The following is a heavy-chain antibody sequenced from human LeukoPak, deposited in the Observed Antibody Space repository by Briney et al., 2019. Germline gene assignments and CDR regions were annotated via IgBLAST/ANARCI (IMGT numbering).Heavy chain of an antibody. D-gene: IGHD2/OR15-2a*01. J-gene: IGHJ4*02. Sequence: GGSLRLSCAVSGFTFSSYSMNWVRQAPGKGLEWVSSISSSSSYLYYADSVKGRFTISRDNSKNTLYLQMNGLRAEDTAVYYCAKDSAKKYDDYWGQGTLVTVSS. V-gene: IGHV3-21*04. CDR2: ISSSSSYL. CDR1: GFTFSSYS. CDR3: AKDSAKKYDDY.